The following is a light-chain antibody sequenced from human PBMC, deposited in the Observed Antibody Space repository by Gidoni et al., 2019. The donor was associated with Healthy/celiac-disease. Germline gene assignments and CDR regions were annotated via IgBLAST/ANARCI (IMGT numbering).Light chain of an antibody. Sequence: ERVTTQPRATLSVSPGERATPSCRASQSVSSNLAWYQQKPGQAPRLLIYGASTRATGIPARFSGSGSGTEFTLTISSLQSEDFAVYYCQQYNNWPWTFGQGTKVGIK. V-gene: IGKV3-15*01. CDR3: QQYNNWPWT. J-gene: IGKJ1*01. CDR1: QSVSSN. CDR2: GAS.